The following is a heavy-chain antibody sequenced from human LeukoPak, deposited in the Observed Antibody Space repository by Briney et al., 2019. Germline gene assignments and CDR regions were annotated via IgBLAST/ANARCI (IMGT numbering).Heavy chain of an antibody. V-gene: IGHV3-74*01. Sequence: GGSLRLSCAASGFTFSSYWMNWVRQAPGKGLVWVSRIASDGSSTSYADSVKGRFTISRDNAKNTLYLQMNSLRAEDTAVYYCARARIAVALIDYWGQGTLVTVSS. CDR3: ARARIAVALIDY. CDR1: GFTFSSYW. D-gene: IGHD6-19*01. J-gene: IGHJ4*02. CDR2: IASDGSST.